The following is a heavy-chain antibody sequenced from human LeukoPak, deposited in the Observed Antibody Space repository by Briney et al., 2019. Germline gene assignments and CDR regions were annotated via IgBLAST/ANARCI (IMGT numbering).Heavy chain of an antibody. D-gene: IGHD4-11*01. CDR1: GYSFTTFW. CDR2: IYPGDSDT. Sequence: GASLKISCKTSGYSFTTFWIGWVRQMPGKGLEWMGIIYPGDSDTRYSPSFQGQVTISADKSISTAYLQWSSLKASDTAMYYCARLLGVTTSPFDYWGQGTLVTVSS. V-gene: IGHV5-51*01. J-gene: IGHJ4*02. CDR3: ARLLGVTTSPFDY.